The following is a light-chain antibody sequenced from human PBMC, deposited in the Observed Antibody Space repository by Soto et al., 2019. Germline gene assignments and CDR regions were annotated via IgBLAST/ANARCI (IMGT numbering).Light chain of an antibody. V-gene: IGLV4-69*01. CDR2: LSSDGSH. CDR3: QTWDTGARVV. CDR1: SGHSSYA. Sequence: QLVLTQSPSASASLGASVKLTCTLSSGHSSYAIAWHQQQPEKGPRYLMKLSSDGSHSKGDGIPDRFSGSSSGAERYLTISSLKSEEEADYYCQTWDTGARVVFGGGTKLTFL. J-gene: IGLJ2*01.